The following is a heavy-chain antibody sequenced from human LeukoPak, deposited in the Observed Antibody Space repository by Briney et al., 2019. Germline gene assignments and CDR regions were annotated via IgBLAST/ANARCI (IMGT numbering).Heavy chain of an antibody. Sequence: PGGSLRLSCPVSGFTFSSYAMSWVRQAPGKGLEWVSRISVSGGDTIYADSVKGRFTISRDNSKNTLYLQMSSLRAEDTAVYYCAKSETTVTTFLDYWGQGTLVTVSS. CDR1: GFTFSSYA. CDR3: AKSETTVTTFLDY. J-gene: IGHJ4*02. V-gene: IGHV3-23*01. D-gene: IGHD4-17*01. CDR2: ISVSGGDT.